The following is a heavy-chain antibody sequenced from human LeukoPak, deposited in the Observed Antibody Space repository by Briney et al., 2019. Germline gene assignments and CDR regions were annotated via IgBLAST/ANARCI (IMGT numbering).Heavy chain of an antibody. CDR3: AGTTGTTAYYYYGMDV. CDR1: GGSISSYY. J-gene: IGHJ6*04. CDR2: IYYSGST. V-gene: IGHV4-59*01. D-gene: IGHD1-1*01. Sequence: SETLSLTCTVSGGSISSYYWSWIRQPPGKGLEWIGYIYYSGSTNYNPSLKSRVTISVDTSKNQFSLKLSSVTAADTAVYYCAGTTGTTAYYYYGMDVWGKGTTVTVSS.